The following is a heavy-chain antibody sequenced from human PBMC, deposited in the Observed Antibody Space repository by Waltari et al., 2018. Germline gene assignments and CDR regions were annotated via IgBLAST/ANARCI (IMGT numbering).Heavy chain of an antibody. CDR3: ARGESVNWWTHHHYYYYMDV. CDR1: GGSISSYY. V-gene: IGHV4-4*09. CDR2: IYTSGTT. Sequence: QVQLQESGPGLVKPSETLSLTCTVSGGSISSYYWSWIRQPPGTGREWIGYIYTSGTTTYNPSLKGRVTISVDTSKTQFALKLSSVTAADTAVYYCARGESVNWWTHHHYYYYMDVWGKGTTVTVSS. D-gene: IGHD2-8*02. J-gene: IGHJ6*03.